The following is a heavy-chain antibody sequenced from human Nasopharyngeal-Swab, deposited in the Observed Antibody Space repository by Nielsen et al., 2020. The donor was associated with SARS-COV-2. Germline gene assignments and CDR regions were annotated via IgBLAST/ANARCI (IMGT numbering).Heavy chain of an antibody. CDR2: ISGSGTI. V-gene: IGHV3-48*01. Sequence: GESLKISCAASGFTFSTYSMNWVRQAPEKGLEWISYISGSGTIYYTDSVKGRFTISRDNAKNSLYLQMNSLRAEDTALYYCARDRYLARWGQGTLVTVSS. CDR3: ARDRYLAR. CDR1: GFTFSTYS. J-gene: IGHJ4*02. D-gene: IGHD3-16*02.